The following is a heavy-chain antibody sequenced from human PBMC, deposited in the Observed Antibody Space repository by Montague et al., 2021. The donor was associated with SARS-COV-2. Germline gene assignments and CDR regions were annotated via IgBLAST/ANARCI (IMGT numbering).Heavy chain of an antibody. CDR1: GGSISSFY. V-gene: IGHV4-59*08. D-gene: IGHD2-15*01. J-gene: IGHJ4*02. CDR2: IYDSGST. Sequence: SETLSLTCTVSGGSISSFYWSWFRQPPGKGLEWIGYIYDSGSTNYNPSLTSRVTMSVDTSKNQFSLKLNSVTAADTAVYYCARHYSATLPAVYWGQGTLVTVSS. CDR3: ARHYSATLPAVY.